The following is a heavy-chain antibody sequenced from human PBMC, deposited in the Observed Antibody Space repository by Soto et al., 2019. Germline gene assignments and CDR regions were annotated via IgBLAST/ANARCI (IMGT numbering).Heavy chain of an antibody. CDR2: IHISGTT. Sequence: QLQLQESGPGLVKPSETLSLNCSVSGGPISSSSYYWGWIRQPPGKGLEWIGDIHISGTTYYNPSLKSRVTISVDTSKNQFSLKMISMPAADTAVYYCARRLVAFDYWGQGTLVTVSS. J-gene: IGHJ4*02. D-gene: IGHD2-15*01. CDR3: ARRLVAFDY. CDR1: GGPISSSSYY. V-gene: IGHV4-39*01.